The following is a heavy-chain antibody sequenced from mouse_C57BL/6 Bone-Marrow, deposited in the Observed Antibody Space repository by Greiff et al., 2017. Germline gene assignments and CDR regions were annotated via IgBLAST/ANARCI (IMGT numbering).Heavy chain of an antibody. CDR2: INPNNGGT. CDR3: ARGFPYWYFDV. J-gene: IGHJ1*03. Sequence: VQLQQSGPELVKPGASVKIPCKASGYTFTDYNMDWVKQSHGKSLEWIGDINPNNGGTIYNQKFKGKATLTVDKSSSTAYMELRSLTSEDTAVYYCARGFPYWYFDVWGTGTTVTVSS. CDR1: GYTFTDYN. V-gene: IGHV1-18*01.